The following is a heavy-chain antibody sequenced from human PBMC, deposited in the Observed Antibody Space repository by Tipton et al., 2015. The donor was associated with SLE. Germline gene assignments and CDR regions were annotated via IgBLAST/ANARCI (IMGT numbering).Heavy chain of an antibody. Sequence: SLRLSCAASGFTFSNYYMSWIRQAPGKGLEWVSYISSSDNSTYYADSVKGRFTISRDNAKNTLYLQLNSLRAEDTAVYYCARSDYADYWGQGTLVTVSS. CDR1: GFTFSNYY. V-gene: IGHV3-11*04. J-gene: IGHJ4*02. CDR3: ARSDYADY. CDR2: ISSSDNST.